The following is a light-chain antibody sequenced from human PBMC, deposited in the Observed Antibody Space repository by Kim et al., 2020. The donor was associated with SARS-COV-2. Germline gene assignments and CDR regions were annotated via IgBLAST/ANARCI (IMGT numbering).Light chain of an antibody. V-gene: IGLV1-51*01. CDR1: SSNIGNNY. J-gene: IGLJ3*02. CDR2: DNN. Sequence: QSVLTQPPSVSAAPGQKVTISCSGSSSNIGNNYVSWYQQLPGTAPKLLIYDNNKRPSGIPDRFSGSKSGTSATLGITGLQTGDEADYYCGTWDSSLSAGWVFGGGTQVTVL. CDR3: GTWDSSLSAGWV.